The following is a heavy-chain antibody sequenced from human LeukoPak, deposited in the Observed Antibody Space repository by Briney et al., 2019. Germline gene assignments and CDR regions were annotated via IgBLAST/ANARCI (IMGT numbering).Heavy chain of an antibody. CDR1: GGSFSGYY. CDR3: ARPKYYDFWRRVYFDY. Sequence: SETLSLTCAVYGGSFSGYYWSWIRQPPGKGLEWIGEINHSGSTNYNPSLKSRVTISVDTSKNQFSLKLSSVTAADTAVCYCARPKYYDFWRRVYFDYWGQGTLVTVSS. CDR2: INHSGST. J-gene: IGHJ4*02. D-gene: IGHD3-3*01. V-gene: IGHV4-34*01.